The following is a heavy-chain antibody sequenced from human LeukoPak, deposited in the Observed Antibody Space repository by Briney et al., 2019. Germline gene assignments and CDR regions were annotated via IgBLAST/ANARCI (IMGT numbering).Heavy chain of an antibody. D-gene: IGHD4-23*01. CDR1: GGSISSYY. V-gene: IGHV4-59*08. CDR3: ARHLRDYGGNWYFDL. J-gene: IGHJ2*01. Sequence: SETLSLTCTVSGGSISSYYWSWIRQPPGKGLGWVGYIYYSGSTNYTPSLKSRVTISVDTSKNQFSLKLSSVTAADTAVYYCARHLRDYGGNWYFDLWGRGTLVTVSS. CDR2: IYYSGST.